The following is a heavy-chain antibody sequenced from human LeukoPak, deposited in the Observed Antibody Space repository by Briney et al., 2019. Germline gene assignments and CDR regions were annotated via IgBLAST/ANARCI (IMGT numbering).Heavy chain of an antibody. Sequence: GGSLRLSCVPAGFTFNLYSMNWVRQAPGKGPEWVAYISPTGGTIYYADSVKGRFSIPRDDAKSSLALQMTSLPTEDTALYFWATAHVFLESSANYYHPWFDPWGQGTLVTVSS. CDR3: ATAHVFLESSANYYHPWFDP. CDR2: ISPTGGTI. J-gene: IGHJ5*02. V-gene: IGHV3-48*04. D-gene: IGHD4/OR15-4a*01. CDR1: GFTFNLYS.